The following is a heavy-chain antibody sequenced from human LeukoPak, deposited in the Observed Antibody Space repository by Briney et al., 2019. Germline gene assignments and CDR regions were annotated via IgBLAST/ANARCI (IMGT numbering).Heavy chain of an antibody. CDR2: ISGGGGGT. V-gene: IGHV3-23*01. Sequence: GGSLRLSCAASGFIFSTYTMNWVRQAPGKGLEWVSAISGGGGGTYYADFVKGRFNISRDNSKNTLYLQMNSLRAEDTAAYYCAKGTERYREVSSFDYWGQGTLVAVSS. CDR1: GFIFSTYT. J-gene: IGHJ4*02. CDR3: AKGTERYREVSSFDY. D-gene: IGHD3-10*01.